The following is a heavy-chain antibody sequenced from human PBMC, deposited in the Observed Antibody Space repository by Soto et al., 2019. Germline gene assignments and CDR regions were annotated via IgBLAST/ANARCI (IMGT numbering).Heavy chain of an antibody. CDR3: ARELEGGVFDI. J-gene: IGHJ3*02. D-gene: IGHD1-1*01. Sequence: SETLSLTCTVSGGPVRDAVSYWTWTRQPPGTGPEGMGYLSYTGSTDYNPSLRNRATISVDESSNLLSLRLSFVTAADTAVDYCARELEGGVFDIGGRGTLVTVSS. CDR2: LSYTGST. V-gene: IGHV4-30-4*01. CDR1: GGPVRDAVSY.